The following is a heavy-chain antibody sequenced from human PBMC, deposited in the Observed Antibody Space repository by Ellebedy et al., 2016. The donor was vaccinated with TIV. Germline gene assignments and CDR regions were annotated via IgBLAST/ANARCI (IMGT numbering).Heavy chain of an antibody. CDR1: GFSFNSHS. CDR2: ISWNSGYI. V-gene: IGHV3-9*01. CDR3: VKEGCTGGNCYFDS. D-gene: IGHD2-8*02. Sequence: GGSLRLSXAASGFSFNSHSMHWVRQAPGKGLEWVSSISWNSGYIAYGDSVKGRFTISRDNAENSLFLQMNSLRAEDTALYYCVKEGCTGGNCYFDSWGQGTLVTVSS. J-gene: IGHJ4*02.